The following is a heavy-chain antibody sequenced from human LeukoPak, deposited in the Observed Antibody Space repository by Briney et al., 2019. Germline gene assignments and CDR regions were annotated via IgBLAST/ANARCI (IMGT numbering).Heavy chain of an antibody. D-gene: IGHD2-8*01. CDR3: ARLPRVHFDS. J-gene: IGHJ4*02. CDR2: INPNRGGT. V-gene: IGHV1-2*02. Sequence: GASVKVSCKASGYTFIGYYIHWVRQAPGQGLEWMGWINPNRGGTNLAQKFQGRVIMTRDTSISTAYMEVTRLRSDDTAIYYCARLPRVHFDSWGQGTLVTVSS. CDR1: GYTFIGYY.